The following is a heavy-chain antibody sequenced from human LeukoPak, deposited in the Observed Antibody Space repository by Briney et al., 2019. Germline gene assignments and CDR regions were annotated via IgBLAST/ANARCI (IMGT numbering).Heavy chain of an antibody. D-gene: IGHD5-12*01. V-gene: IGHV4-61*02. Sequence: SETLSLTCTVSGGSISSGSYYWSWIRQPAGKGLEWIGRIYTSGSTNYNPSLKSRVTISVDTSKNQLSLKLSSVTAADTAVYYCARDGSGYGSQSYYYYYYMDVWGKGTTVTISS. CDR3: ARDGSGYGSQSYYYYYYMDV. J-gene: IGHJ6*03. CDR1: GGSISSGSYY. CDR2: IYTSGST.